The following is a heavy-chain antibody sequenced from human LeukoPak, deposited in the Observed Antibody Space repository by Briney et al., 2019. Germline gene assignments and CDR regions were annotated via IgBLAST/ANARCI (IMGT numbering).Heavy chain of an antibody. Sequence: GESLKISCEGSGYSFATYWIVWVRQMPGKGLECMGIIYPGNSDTRYSPYFQGQVTISVDKCISTAYLQWRSLKASDTAMYYSARLLTLGHCTSTTSGGWSFWGQGSLVTVSS. CDR2: IYPGNSDT. J-gene: IGHJ4*02. V-gene: IGHV5-51*01. CDR3: ARLLTLGHCTSTTSGGWSF. CDR1: GYSFATYW. D-gene: IGHD2-2*01.